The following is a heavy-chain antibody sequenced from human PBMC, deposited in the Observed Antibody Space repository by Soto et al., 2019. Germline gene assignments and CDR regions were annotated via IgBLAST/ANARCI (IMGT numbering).Heavy chain of an antibody. CDR2: ISSSSSRI. CDR3: ASDPGIAAAGMDY. D-gene: IGHD6-25*01. J-gene: IGHJ4*02. Sequence: EVQLVESGGGLIQPGGSLRLSCAASGFSFNTYAMNWVRQAPGKGLEWISYISSSSSRIYYADSVKGRFTLSRDNAKNSLYLQMNRLRAEDTAVYYCASDPGIAAAGMDYWGQGTRVTVSS. V-gene: IGHV3-48*04. CDR1: GFSFNTYA.